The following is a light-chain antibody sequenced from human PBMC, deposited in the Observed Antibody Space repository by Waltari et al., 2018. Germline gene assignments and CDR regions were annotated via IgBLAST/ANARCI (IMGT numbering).Light chain of an antibody. V-gene: IGKV1-12*01. CDR1: QYISRW. J-gene: IGKJ4*01. Sequence: DIQMTQFPSSVSASVGDRVTITCRASQYISRWLAWYQQKPGKAPKFLIYAASNLQSGVPSRFSGTGSGTDFTLTISSLQPEDFATYYCQQANSFPLTFGGGTKVEIK. CDR3: QQANSFPLT. CDR2: AAS.